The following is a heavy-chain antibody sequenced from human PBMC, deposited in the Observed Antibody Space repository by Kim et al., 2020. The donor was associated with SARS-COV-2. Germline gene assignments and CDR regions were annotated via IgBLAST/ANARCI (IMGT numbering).Heavy chain of an antibody. CDR1: GGSISSSSYY. CDR3: ASLNYGPMDV. J-gene: IGHJ6*02. D-gene: IGHD3-10*01. V-gene: IGHV4-39*01. CDR2: IYYSGST. Sequence: SETLSLTCTVSGGSISSSSYYWGWIRQPPGKGLEWIGSIYYSGSTYYNPSLKSRVTISVDTSKNQFSLKLSSVTAADTAVYYCASLNYGPMDVWGQGTTVTVSS.